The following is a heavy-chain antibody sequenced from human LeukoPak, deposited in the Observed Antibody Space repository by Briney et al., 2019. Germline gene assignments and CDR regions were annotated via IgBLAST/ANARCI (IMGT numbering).Heavy chain of an antibody. J-gene: IGHJ3*02. D-gene: IGHD2-21*01. CDR3: ARHLEVGQYVRRAFDI. CDR2: IYYSGST. Sequence: SETLSLTCTVSGGSISSYYWSRIRQPPGKGLEWIGYIYYSGSTNYNPSLKSRVTISVDTSKNQFSLKLSSVTAADTAVYYCARHLEVGQYVRRAFDIWGQGTMVTVSS. CDR1: GGSISSYY. V-gene: IGHV4-59*08.